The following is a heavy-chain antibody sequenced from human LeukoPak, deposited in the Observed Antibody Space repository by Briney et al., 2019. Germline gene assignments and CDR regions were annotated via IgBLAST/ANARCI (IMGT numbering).Heavy chain of an antibody. V-gene: IGHV3-48*03. D-gene: IGHD6-13*01. CDR1: RLTFSSYE. CDR3: IPPAAGLRRTISTEYFQH. J-gene: IGHJ1*01. Sequence: PGGSLRLSCAAARLTFSSYEMYWVRQAPGKGLEWVSYISGSGETIYYADSGKGRFTISRDNANKSLYLRMSSLRVEDTAIYYCIPPAAGLRRTISTEYFQHWGQGALVTVSS. CDR2: ISGSGETI.